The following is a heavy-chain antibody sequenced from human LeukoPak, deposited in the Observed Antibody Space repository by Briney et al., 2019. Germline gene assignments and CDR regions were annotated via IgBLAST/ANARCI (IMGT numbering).Heavy chain of an antibody. D-gene: IGHD2-2*01. V-gene: IGHV1-69*05. CDR1: GGTFSSYA. J-gene: IGHJ4*02. CDR2: IIPIFGTA. Sequence: EASVKVSCKASGGTFSSYAISWVRQAPGQGLEWMGGIIPIFGTANYAQKFQGRDTITTDESTSTAYMELSSLRSEDTAVYYCASGYCSSTSCSRRGIDYWGQGTLVTDSS. CDR3: ASGYCSSTSCSRRGIDY.